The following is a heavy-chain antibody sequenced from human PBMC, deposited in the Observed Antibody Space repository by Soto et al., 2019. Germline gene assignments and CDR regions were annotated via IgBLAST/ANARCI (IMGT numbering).Heavy chain of an antibody. Sequence: QIQLLQSGAEVKNPGASVKVSCKASGYIFTSYYIHWVRQAPGQGLEWMGVINPSDDTTSYAPSFQGRLSMTRATSTSTGSMKLSSLRSEDTAVYYCARAVGWQLDGLDIWGQGTTVTVSS. J-gene: IGHJ3*02. CDR2: INPSDDTT. V-gene: IGHV1-46*01. CDR1: GYIFTSYY. CDR3: ARAVGWQLDGLDI. D-gene: IGHD6-13*01.